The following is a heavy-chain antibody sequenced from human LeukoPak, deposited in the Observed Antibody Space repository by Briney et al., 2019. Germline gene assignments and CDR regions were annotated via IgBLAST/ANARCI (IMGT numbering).Heavy chain of an antibody. D-gene: IGHD3-16*01. Sequence: GGSLRLSCAASGFTFSSYEMNWVRQAPGKGLEWVSYISWSGTTIYYADSVKGRFTLSRGNAKNSLYLQMNSLRVEDTAVYYCARGRSGGLVDAFDIWGQGTMVTVSS. CDR2: ISWSGTTI. J-gene: IGHJ3*02. CDR3: ARGRSGGLVDAFDI. V-gene: IGHV3-48*03. CDR1: GFTFSSYE.